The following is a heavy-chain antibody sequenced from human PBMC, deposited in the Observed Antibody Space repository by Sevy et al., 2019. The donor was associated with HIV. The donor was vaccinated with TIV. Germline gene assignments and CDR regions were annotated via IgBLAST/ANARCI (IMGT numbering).Heavy chain of an antibody. Sequence: SETLSLTCTVSGGSISSYYWSWIRHPPGKGLEWIGYIYYSGSTNYNPSLKSRVTISVDTSKNQFSLKLSSVTAADTAVYYCARERWDCSGGSCYGRGAFDIWGQGTMVTVSS. D-gene: IGHD2-15*01. J-gene: IGHJ3*02. CDR2: IYYSGST. CDR1: GGSISSYY. CDR3: ARERWDCSGGSCYGRGAFDI. V-gene: IGHV4-59*01.